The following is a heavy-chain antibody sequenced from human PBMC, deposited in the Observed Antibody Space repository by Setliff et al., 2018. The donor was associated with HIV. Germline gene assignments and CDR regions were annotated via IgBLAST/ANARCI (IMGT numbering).Heavy chain of an antibody. CDR3: ARMEATRPPRGLDY. V-gene: IGHV4-39*01. Sequence: TSETLSLTCTVSGGSVSSSSYYWGWIRQPTGKGLEWIGTIYYSGDTQYNPSFKTRVSMSVDTSKNQFSLRLISVTAADTAVYYCARMEATRPPRGLDYWGPGTLVTVSS. CDR2: IYYSGDT. CDR1: GGSVSSSSYY. D-gene: IGHD3-3*01. J-gene: IGHJ4*02.